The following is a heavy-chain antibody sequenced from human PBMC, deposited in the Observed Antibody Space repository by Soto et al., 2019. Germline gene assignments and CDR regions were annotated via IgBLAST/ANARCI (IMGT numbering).Heavy chain of an antibody. V-gene: IGHV4-34*01. Sequence: SETLSLTCAVYGGSFSGYYWTWIRQPPGKGLEWIGEINHSGSTNCNPSLKSRGTISVHTSKNQFSLKLSSVTAADTAFYYCARGSNKRGYGYGPDDGGKGTLVRVSS. D-gene: IGHD5-18*01. CDR3: ARGSNKRGYGYGPDD. J-gene: IGHJ4*02. CDR1: GGSFSGYY. CDR2: INHSGST.